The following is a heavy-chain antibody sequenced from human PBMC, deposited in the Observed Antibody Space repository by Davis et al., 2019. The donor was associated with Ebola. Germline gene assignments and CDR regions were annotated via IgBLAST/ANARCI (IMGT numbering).Heavy chain of an antibody. CDR3: ARGGIPSGGLYQFYGLDV. D-gene: IGHD6-13*01. V-gene: IGHV3-30*04. J-gene: IGHJ6*02. CDR2: TWYDGNNK. Sequence: GESLKIPCAASGFTFSSYSMHWVRQAPGKGLEWVAHTWYDGNNKYYADSVKGRFTISRDNSKNTLFLQIHSLRAEDTAVYYCARGGIPSGGLYQFYGLDVWGPGTTVIVSS. CDR1: GFTFSSYS.